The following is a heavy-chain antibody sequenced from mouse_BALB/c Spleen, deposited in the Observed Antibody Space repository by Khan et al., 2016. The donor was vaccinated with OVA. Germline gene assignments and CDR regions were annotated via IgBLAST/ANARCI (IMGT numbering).Heavy chain of an antibody. J-gene: IGHJ4*01. CDR1: GFNIKNTY. V-gene: IGHV14-3*02. CDR3: AYSLLRYAMYY. D-gene: IGHD1-2*01. Sequence: VQLQQSGAEFVKPGASVRLSCTVSGFNIKNTYIHWVKQRPEQGLEWIGRIDPANGNTKYDPKFQGKATITADTSSNTAYLQFSSLTAEDTAVYYCAYSLLRYAMYYWGQGTSVTVSS. CDR2: IDPANGNT.